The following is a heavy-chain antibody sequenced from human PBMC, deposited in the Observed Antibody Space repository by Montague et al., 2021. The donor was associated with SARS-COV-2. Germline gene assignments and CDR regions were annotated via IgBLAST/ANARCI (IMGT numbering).Heavy chain of an antibody. CDR3: AREGVVGVATGIDY. D-gene: IGHD5-12*01. CDR2: IWYDGSNK. Sequence: SLRLSCAASGFTFSSYGMHWVRQAPGKGLEWVAVIWYDGSNKYYADSVKGRFTISRDNSKNTLYLQMNSLRAEDTAVYYWAREGVVGVATGIDYWGQGTLVTVSS. J-gene: IGHJ4*02. V-gene: IGHV3-33*01. CDR1: GFTFSSYG.